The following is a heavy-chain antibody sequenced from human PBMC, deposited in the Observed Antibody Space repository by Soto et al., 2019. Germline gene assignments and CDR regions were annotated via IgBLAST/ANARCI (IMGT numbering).Heavy chain of an antibody. Sequence: EVQLVESGGGLVQPGGSLRLSCAASGFTVSSNYLSWVRQAPGKGLEWVSVIYSGGSTYYADSVKGRSTISRDNSKNTLYLQMNSLSAEDTAVYYCARDKIPDILTGYYDEYWGQGTLVTVSS. CDR2: IYSGGST. CDR1: GFTVSSNY. D-gene: IGHD3-9*01. CDR3: ARDKIPDILTGYYDEY. J-gene: IGHJ4*02. V-gene: IGHV3-66*01.